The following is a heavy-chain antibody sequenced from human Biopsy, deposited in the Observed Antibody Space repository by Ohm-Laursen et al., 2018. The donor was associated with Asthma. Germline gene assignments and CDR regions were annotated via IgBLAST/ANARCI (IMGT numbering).Heavy chain of an antibody. CDR1: GYNFMSFA. D-gene: IGHD3-9*01. CDR2: INAGNGNT. CDR3: ARTYYDFLTGQVKDAFGI. J-gene: IGHJ3*02. Sequence: ASVKVSCKASGYNFMSFAIHWVRQAPGQRLEWMGWINAGNGNTKYSQKFQGRVSITRDTSASTAYMELRSLRSEDTAAYYCARTYYDFLTGQVKDAFGIWGQGTMVTVSS. V-gene: IGHV1-3*01.